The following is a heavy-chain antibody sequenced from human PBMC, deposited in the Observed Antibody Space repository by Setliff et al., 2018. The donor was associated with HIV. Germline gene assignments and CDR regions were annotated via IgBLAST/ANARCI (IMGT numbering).Heavy chain of an antibody. CDR1: GGSISSTNYF. J-gene: IGHJ6*03. V-gene: IGHV4-39*07. CDR3: ARNVDIVATTAYYYMDV. Sequence: SETLSLTCTVSGGSISSTNYFWGWIRQPPGKGLEWIGTIYTSGSTNYNPSLKSRVTISVDTSKNQFSLKLSSVTAADTAVYYCARNVDIVATTAYYYMDVWGKGTTVTVSS. D-gene: IGHD5-12*01. CDR2: IYTSGST.